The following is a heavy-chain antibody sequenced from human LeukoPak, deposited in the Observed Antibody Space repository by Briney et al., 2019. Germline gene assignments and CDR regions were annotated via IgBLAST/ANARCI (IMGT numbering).Heavy chain of an antibody. D-gene: IGHD3-10*01. Sequence: PGGSLRLSCAASGFTFSSYSMNWVRQAPGKGLEWVSYISSSSSTIYYADSVKGRFTISRDNAKNSLYLQMNSLRAEDTAVYYCARVYTMVRGVMDYWGQGTLVTVSS. V-gene: IGHV3-48*04. J-gene: IGHJ4*02. CDR3: ARVYTMVRGVMDY. CDR1: GFTFSSYS. CDR2: ISSSSSTI.